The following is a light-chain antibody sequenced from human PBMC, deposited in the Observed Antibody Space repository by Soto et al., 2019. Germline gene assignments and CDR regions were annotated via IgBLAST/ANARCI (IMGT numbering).Light chain of an antibody. J-gene: IGKJ1*01. CDR1: QSISSY. Sequence: DIQMTQSPSSLSASVGDRVTITCRASQSISSYLNWYQQKPGKAPKLLIYAASSLQSGVPSRFSGSGSWTDFTLTISSLQPEDFATYYCQQSYSTLTWTFGQGTKV. CDR2: AAS. V-gene: IGKV1-39*01. CDR3: QQSYSTLTWT.